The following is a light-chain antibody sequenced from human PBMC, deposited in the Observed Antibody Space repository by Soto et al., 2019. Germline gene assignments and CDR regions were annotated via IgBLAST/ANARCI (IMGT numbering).Light chain of an antibody. CDR3: QQYGSSPFT. CDR1: QSVSSNY. Sequence: EIVLTQSPGTLSLSPGERATLSCRASQSVSSNYLARYQQKPGQAPRLLIYGASSRATGIPDRFSGSGSGTDFTLTISGLEPEDFAVYYCQQYGSSPFTIGPGTKVDIK. CDR2: GAS. J-gene: IGKJ3*01. V-gene: IGKV3-20*01.